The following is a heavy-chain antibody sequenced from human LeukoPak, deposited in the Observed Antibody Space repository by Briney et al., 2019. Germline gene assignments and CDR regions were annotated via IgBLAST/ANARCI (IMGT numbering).Heavy chain of an antibody. CDR1: GFIFDDYA. D-gene: IGHD2-15*01. Sequence: PGGSLRLSCAASGFIFDDYAMHWVRQAPGKGLEWVSGINWNSGTIGYADSVKGRFTISRDNAKNSLYLQMNSLRADDMAFYYCARDRFRYCSGAYCSPFEFWGQGTLVSVSS. V-gene: IGHV3-9*03. CDR3: ARDRFRYCSGAYCSPFEF. J-gene: IGHJ4*02. CDR2: INWNSGTI.